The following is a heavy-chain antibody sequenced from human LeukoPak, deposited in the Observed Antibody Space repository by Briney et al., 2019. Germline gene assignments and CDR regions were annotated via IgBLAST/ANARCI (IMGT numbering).Heavy chain of an antibody. V-gene: IGHV4-59*01. Sequence: SETLSLTCTVSGGSISSYYWSWIRQPPGKGLECIGYISYSGRTNYNPSLKGRVTIFIDTSKNQFSLKLSSVTAADTAVYYCARVTEGSGYNWFDPWGQGTLVTVSS. J-gene: IGHJ5*02. CDR1: GGSISSYY. D-gene: IGHD3-3*01. CDR2: ISYSGRT. CDR3: ARVTEGSGYNWFDP.